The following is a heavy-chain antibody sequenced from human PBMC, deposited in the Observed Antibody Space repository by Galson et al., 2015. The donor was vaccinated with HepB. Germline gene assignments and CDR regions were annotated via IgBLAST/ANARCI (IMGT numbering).Heavy chain of an antibody. CDR3: ARVLADSSGWYHADC. J-gene: IGHJ4*02. V-gene: IGHV3-7*03. CDR2: IKQDGSDK. Sequence: PLRLSCAASGLTFSTHYMSSVRQAPGKGLEWVANIKQDGSDKYYVDSVKGRFTISRDNAKNSLYLQMNYLRAEDTAVYHCARVLADSSGWYHADCWGQGALVTVSS. CDR1: GLTFSTHY. D-gene: IGHD6-19*01.